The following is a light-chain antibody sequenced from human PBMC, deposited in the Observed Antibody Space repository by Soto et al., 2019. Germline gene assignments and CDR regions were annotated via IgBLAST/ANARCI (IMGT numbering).Light chain of an antibody. J-gene: IGLJ3*02. V-gene: IGLV1-40*01. Sequence: QSVLTQPPSVSGAPGQRVTISCTGSSSNIGAGYDVHWYQQLPGTAPKLLIYGDGNRPSGVPDRFSDSKSGTSASLAITGLQAEDEADYYCQSYDSNNHLMFGGGTKLTVL. CDR2: GDG. CDR1: SSNIGAGYD. CDR3: QSYDSNNHLM.